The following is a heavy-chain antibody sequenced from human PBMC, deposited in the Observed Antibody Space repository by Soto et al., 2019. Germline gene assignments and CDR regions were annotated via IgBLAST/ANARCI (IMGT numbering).Heavy chain of an antibody. CDR1: GFTFNNAW. J-gene: IGHJ4*02. CDR3: TTAENYYDSSSFDY. CDR2: IKSKTDGGTT. Sequence: VSLRLSCVASGFTFNNAWMNWVRQAPGKGLGWVGRIKSKTDGGTTDYAALVKGRFTISRDDSKTTLYLQMNGLKTEDTAVYYCTTAENYYDSSSFDYWGQGTLVTVSS. D-gene: IGHD3-22*01. V-gene: IGHV3-15*01.